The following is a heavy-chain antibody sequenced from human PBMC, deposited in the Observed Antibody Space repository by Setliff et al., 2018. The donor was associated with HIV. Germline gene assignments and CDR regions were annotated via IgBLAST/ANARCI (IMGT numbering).Heavy chain of an antibody. CDR1: GYTFINFY. J-gene: IGHJ4*02. CDR3: AREAEQGERSSSWYFDY. D-gene: IGHD6-6*01. V-gene: IGHV1-46*01. Sequence: ASVKVSCKASGYTFINFYLHWVRLAPGQGLEWMGIINPSDNRTHYAQKFQGRVTLTRDTSSSTVYVELSSLRSDDTAVYYCAREAEQGERSSSWYFDYWGQGTLVTVSS. CDR2: INPSDNRT.